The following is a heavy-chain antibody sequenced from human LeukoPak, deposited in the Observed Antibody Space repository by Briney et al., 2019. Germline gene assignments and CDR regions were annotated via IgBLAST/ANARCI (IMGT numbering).Heavy chain of an antibody. J-gene: IGHJ3*02. Sequence: ASVKVSCKASGYTLTRYAINWVRQAPGQGLEWMGWINTNTGNPTYAQGFTGRFVFSLDTSVSTAYLQISSLKAEDTAVYYCARARSGWASDAFDIWGQGTMVTVSS. V-gene: IGHV7-4-1*02. D-gene: IGHD6-19*01. CDR1: GYTLTRYA. CDR2: INTNTGNP. CDR3: ARARSGWASDAFDI.